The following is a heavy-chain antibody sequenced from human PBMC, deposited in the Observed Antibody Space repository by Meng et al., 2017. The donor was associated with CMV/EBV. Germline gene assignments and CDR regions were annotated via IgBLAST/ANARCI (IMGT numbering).Heavy chain of an antibody. CDR2: TFGVGNS. CDR1: GFIVSSKY. V-gene: IGHV3-53*01. Sequence: GGPLRLSCAASGFIVSSKYMSWVRQSPGKGLEWVSLTFGVGNSHYADFVKGRFTVSRDNSKNTLYLQMNSLRAEDTAVYYCARDSSWGLDVWGQGTTVTVSS. J-gene: IGHJ6*02. CDR3: ARDSSWGLDV. D-gene: IGHD6-6*01.